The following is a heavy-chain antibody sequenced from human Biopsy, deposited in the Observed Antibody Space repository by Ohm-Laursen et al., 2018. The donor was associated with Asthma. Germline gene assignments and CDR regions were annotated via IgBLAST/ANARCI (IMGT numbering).Heavy chain of an antibody. CDR2: ISYDGRNT. V-gene: IGHV3-30*04. D-gene: IGHD2-21*02. CDR1: GLTLDNYT. CDR3: ARGGLHYYEYYGMDV. Sequence: SLRLSCTASGLTLDNYTMHWVRQAPGKGLEWVTIISYDGRNTYYADSVEGRFTISRDNSKSTLFLQMSSLRPEDTAVYYCARGGLHYYEYYGMDVWGQGTTVTVSS. J-gene: IGHJ6*02.